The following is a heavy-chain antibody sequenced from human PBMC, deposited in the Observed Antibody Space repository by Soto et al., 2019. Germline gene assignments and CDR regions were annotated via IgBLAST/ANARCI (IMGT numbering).Heavy chain of an antibody. CDR1: GGSISSYY. J-gene: IGHJ4*02. D-gene: IGHD3-22*01. Sequence: SETLSLTCTVSGGSISSYYWSWIRQPPGKGLEWIGYIYYSGSTNYNPSLKSRVTISVDTSKNQFSLKLSSVTAADTAVYYCAREGYDSNGCFDYWGQGTLVSVS. CDR2: IYYSGST. CDR3: AREGYDSNGCFDY. V-gene: IGHV4-59*01.